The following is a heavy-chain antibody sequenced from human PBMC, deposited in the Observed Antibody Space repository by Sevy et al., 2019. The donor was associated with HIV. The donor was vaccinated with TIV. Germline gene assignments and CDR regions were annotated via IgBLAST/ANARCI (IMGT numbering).Heavy chain of an antibody. V-gene: IGHV4-34*01. CDR2: INHSGST. CDR3: ARDPRLGIYYYYGMDV. D-gene: IGHD7-27*01. Sequence: SETLSLTCAVYGGSFSGYYWSWIRQPPGKGLEWIGEINHSGSTNYNPSLKSRVTISVDTSKNQFSLKLSSVTAADTAVYYCARDPRLGIYYYYGMDVSGQGTTVTVSS. CDR1: GGSFSGYY. J-gene: IGHJ6*02.